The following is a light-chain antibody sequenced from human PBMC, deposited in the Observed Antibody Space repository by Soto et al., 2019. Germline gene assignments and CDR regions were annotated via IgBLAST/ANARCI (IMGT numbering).Light chain of an antibody. CDR2: DSN. J-gene: IGLJ7*01. CDR1: SSNIGSNS. V-gene: IGLV1-51*01. Sequence: QSVLTQPPSASGTPGQRVTISCSGSSSNIGSNSVSWYQQLPGKAPKLLIYDSNKRPSGIPDRFSGSKSGSSATLGITGLQTGDEADYYCGTWDSSLTAVFGGGTQLTVL. CDR3: GTWDSSLTAV.